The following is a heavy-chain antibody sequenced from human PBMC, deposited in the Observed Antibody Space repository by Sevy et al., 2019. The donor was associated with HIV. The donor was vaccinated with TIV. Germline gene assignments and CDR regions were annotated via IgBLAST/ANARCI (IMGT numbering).Heavy chain of an antibody. CDR2: IYSDGTT. CDR3: ARGKSGYGYALNY. D-gene: IGHD5-18*01. Sequence: GGSLRLSCAASGFTISRNYMTWVRQVPGKGLEGVSVIYSDGTTYHADSVKDRFTISRDNSKNTLYLQMNSLRAEDTAVYYCARGKSGYGYALNYWGQGTLVTVSS. V-gene: IGHV3-66*01. CDR1: GFTISRNY. J-gene: IGHJ4*02.